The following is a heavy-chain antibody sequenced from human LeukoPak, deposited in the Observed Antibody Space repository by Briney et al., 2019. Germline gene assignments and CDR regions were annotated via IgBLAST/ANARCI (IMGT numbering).Heavy chain of an antibody. J-gene: IGHJ4*02. V-gene: IGHV1-2*02. D-gene: IGHD4-17*01. CDR1: GYTFTGYY. CDR2: INPNSGGT. Sequence: ASVKVSCKASGYTFTGYYMHWVRQAPGQGLEWMGWINPNSGGTNYAQKFQGRVTMTRDTSISTAYMELSRLRSDDTAVCYCARVPDYGDYVGLYYFDYWGQGTLVTVSS. CDR3: ARVPDYGDYVGLYYFDY.